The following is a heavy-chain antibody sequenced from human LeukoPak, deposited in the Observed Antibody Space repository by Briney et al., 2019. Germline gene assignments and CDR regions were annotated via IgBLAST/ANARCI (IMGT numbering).Heavy chain of an antibody. D-gene: IGHD5-24*01. CDR2: ISYDGSNK. V-gene: IGHV3-30-3*01. CDR1: GFTFSGFW. Sequence: GGSLRLSCAVSGFTFSGFWMSWSRQAPGKGLEWVAVISYDGSNKYYADSVKGRFTISRDNSKNTLYLQMNSLRAEDTAVYYCARVEMATLYYFDYWGQGTLVTVSS. CDR3: ARVEMATLYYFDY. J-gene: IGHJ4*02.